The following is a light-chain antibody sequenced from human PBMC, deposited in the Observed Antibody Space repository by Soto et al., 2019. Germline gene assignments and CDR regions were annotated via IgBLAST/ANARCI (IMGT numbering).Light chain of an antibody. Sequence: EIVMTQSPATLSVSPCERATLSCRASQSVSSNLAWYQQRPGQAPRLLIYGASTRATGIPARFSGSGSGTEFTLTISSLQSEDFAVYYCQQYNKWPPFGQGTKVDIK. V-gene: IGKV3-15*01. CDR3: QQYNKWPP. CDR2: GAS. CDR1: QSVSSN. J-gene: IGKJ1*01.